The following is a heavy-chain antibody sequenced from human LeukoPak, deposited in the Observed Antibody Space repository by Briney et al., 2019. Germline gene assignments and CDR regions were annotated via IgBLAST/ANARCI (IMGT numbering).Heavy chain of an antibody. CDR3: AREGPPYYDFWSGYHNWFDP. CDR1: GFTFSSYW. J-gene: IGHJ6*04. D-gene: IGHD3-3*01. V-gene: IGHV3-74*01. CDR2: INSDGSST. Sequence: PGGSLRLSCAASGFTFSSYWMHWVRQAPGKGLVWVSRINSDGSSTSYADSVKGRFTISRDNAKNTLYLQMNSLRAEDTAVYYCAREGPPYYDFWSGYHNWFDPWGKGTTVTVSS.